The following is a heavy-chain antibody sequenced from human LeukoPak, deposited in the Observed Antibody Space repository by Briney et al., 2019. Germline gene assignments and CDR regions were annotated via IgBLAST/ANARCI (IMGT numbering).Heavy chain of an antibody. CDR1: GFTFRTYW. J-gene: IGHJ4*02. CDR3: GRDLGGRSGY. V-gene: IGHV3-74*01. CDR2: INEDGSIT. Sequence: GGSPRLSCAVSGFTFRTYWMHWVRQVPGEGLVWVSRINEDGSITNYVDSVKGRFSISRDNAKNTLYLQMNSLRAEDTAVYYCGRDLGGRSGYWGQGTLVTVSS. D-gene: IGHD1-26*01.